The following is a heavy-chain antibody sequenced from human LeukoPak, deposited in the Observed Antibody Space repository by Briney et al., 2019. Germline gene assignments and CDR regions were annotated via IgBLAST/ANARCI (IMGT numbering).Heavy chain of an antibody. Sequence: PGGSLRLSCAASGFTFNSYGMHWVRQAPGKGLEWVAFIRYDGTNTYYADSVKGRFTISRDNSKNTLYLQMNSLRAEDTAVYYCAKSLEGFSDAFDIWGQGTMVTVSS. CDR2: IRYDGTNT. D-gene: IGHD3-3*01. CDR1: GFTFNSYG. J-gene: IGHJ3*02. V-gene: IGHV3-30*02. CDR3: AKSLEGFSDAFDI.